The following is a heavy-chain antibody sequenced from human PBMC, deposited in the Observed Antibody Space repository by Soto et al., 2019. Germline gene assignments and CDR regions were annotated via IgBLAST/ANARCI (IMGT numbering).Heavy chain of an antibody. CDR1: GFTFTSSA. J-gene: IGHJ4*02. V-gene: IGHV1-58*01. D-gene: IGHD5-18*01. CDR3: AADRVHVDTSMVEMVY. Sequence: QMQLVQSGPEVKKPGTSVKVSCQASGFTFTSSAVQWVRQARGQRLEWIGWIVVGSGNTNYAQQFQERGPITGDMSTSTAYMELSSQRSEDTAVYYCAADRVHVDTSMVEMVYWGQGTLVTVSS. CDR2: IVVGSGNT.